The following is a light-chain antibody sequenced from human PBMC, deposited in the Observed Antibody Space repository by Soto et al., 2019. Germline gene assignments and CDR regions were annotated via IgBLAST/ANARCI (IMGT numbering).Light chain of an antibody. V-gene: IGKV2-28*01. CDR3: MQALETPYT. Sequence: DIVMTQSPLSLPVTPGEPASISCRSSQSLLHSSGHNYLDWYLQKPGQSPQLLIYLGSNRASGVPDRFSGRGSGTDFTLKISRVEAEDVGVYYCMQALETPYTLGQGTKLEIK. CDR2: LGS. J-gene: IGKJ2*01. CDR1: QSLLHSSGHNY.